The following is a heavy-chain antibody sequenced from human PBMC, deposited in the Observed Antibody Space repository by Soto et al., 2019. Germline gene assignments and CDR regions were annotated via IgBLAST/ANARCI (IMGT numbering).Heavy chain of an antibody. CDR2: ISHGGST. CDR1: GGSFSDYY. V-gene: IGHV4-34*01. J-gene: IGHJ4*02. D-gene: IGHD1-26*01. Sequence: QVQLQQWGAGLLKPSETLSLKCAVYGGSFSDYYWCWIRQPPGLGLEWIGEISHGGSTNYNPSLKSQFTLSVDTYKNHFPLRLSSVTAADTAVFYCARGLAVSGKFRSFDSWGQGTLVTASS. CDR3: ARGLAVSGKFRSFDS.